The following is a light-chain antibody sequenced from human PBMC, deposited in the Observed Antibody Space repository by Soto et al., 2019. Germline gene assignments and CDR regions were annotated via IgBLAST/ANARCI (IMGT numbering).Light chain of an antibody. J-gene: IGKJ2*01. CDR1: QSLSSSY. CDR3: QQYGSSPMYT. CDR2: GAS. V-gene: IGKV3-20*01. Sequence: EIVLTQSPGTLSLSPGERATLSCRASQSLSSSYLAWYQQKPGQAPRLLIYGASSRATGIPDRFSGSGSGTDFPLTISRLEPEDLAVYYCQQYGSSPMYTFGQGTKLEIK.